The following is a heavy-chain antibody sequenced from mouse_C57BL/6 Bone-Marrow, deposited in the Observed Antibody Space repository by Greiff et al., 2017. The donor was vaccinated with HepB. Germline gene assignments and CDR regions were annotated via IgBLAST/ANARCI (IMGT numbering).Heavy chain of an antibody. Sequence: VQLQQPGAELVKPGASVKLSCKASGYTFTSYWMQWVKQRPGQGLEWIGEIDPSDSYTNYNQKFKGKATLTVDTSSSTAYMQLSSLTSEDSAVYYWARGGGLRLRAMDYWGQGTSVTVSS. D-gene: IGHD3-2*02. J-gene: IGHJ4*01. CDR2: IDPSDSYT. V-gene: IGHV1-50*01. CDR1: GYTFTSYW. CDR3: ARGGGLRLRAMDY.